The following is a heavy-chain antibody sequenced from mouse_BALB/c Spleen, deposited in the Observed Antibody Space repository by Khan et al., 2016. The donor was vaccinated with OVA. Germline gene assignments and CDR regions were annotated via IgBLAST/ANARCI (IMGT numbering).Heavy chain of an antibody. J-gene: IGHJ3*01. CDR1: GYTFTSYY. CDR3: TRSGYGTFAY. Sequence: QVQLKESGAELVKPGASVKLSCKASGYTFTSYYMYWVKQRPGQGLEWIGEINPSDGDTNFNAKFKSKATLTVDKSSSTVYMQLSSLTSEDAAVYYCTRSGYGTFAYWGQGTLVTVSA. CDR2: INPSDGDT. V-gene: IGHV1S81*02. D-gene: IGHD2-1*01.